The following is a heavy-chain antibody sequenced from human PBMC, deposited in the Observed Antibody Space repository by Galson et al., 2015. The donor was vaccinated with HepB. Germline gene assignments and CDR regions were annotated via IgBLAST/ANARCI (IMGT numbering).Heavy chain of an antibody. CDR2: ISGSGGST. J-gene: IGHJ4*02. Sequence: SLRLSCAASGFTFSSYAMSWVRQAPGKGLEWVSAISGSGGSTYYADSVKGRFTISRDNSKNTLYLQMNSLRAEDTAVYYCAKYSSSWYIREGGFLDYWGQGTLVTVSS. CDR1: GFTFSSYA. CDR3: AKYSSSWYIREGGFLDY. D-gene: IGHD6-13*01. V-gene: IGHV3-23*01.